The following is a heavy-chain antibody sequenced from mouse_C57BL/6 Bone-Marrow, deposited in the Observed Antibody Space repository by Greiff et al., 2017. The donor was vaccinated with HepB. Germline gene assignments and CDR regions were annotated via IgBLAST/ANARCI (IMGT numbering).Heavy chain of an antibody. V-gene: IGHV5-17*01. J-gene: IGHJ4*01. CDR2: ISSGSSTI. Sequence: EVKLMESGGGLVKPGGSLKLSCAASGFTFSDYGMHWVRQAPEKGLEWVAYISSGSSTIYYADTVKGRFTISRDNAKNTLFLQMTSLRSEDTAMYCCGRHYYGYYYYAMDYWGQGTSVTFSS. CDR1: GFTFSDYG. CDR3: GRHYYGYYYYAMDY. D-gene: IGHD1-1*01.